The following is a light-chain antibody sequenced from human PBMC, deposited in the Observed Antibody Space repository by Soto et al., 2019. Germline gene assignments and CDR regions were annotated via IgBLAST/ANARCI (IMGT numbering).Light chain of an antibody. Sequence: VLTQSPATLSLSPGERATLSCRASQSVSSYLAWYQQKPGQAPRLLIYDASNRATGIPARFSGSGSGTDFTLTISSLEPEDFAVYYCQQRSNSRAFGQGTRLEIK. CDR3: QQRSNSRA. V-gene: IGKV3-11*01. J-gene: IGKJ5*01. CDR2: DAS. CDR1: QSVSSY.